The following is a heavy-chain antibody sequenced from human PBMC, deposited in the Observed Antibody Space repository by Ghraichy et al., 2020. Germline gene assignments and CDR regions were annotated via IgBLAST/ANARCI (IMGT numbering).Heavy chain of an antibody. D-gene: IGHD2-2*01. CDR2: IYDSGST. CDR1: GGSINISGYY. V-gene: IGHV4-61*03. J-gene: IGHJ5*02. Sequence: SETLSLTCTVSGGSINISGYYWSWIRQPPGKGLECIGYIYDSGSTKYNPSLKSRVTISVATSKNHFSLKLTSVTAADTAVYYCARGYSSTLMNWFDPWGQGTLVTVSS. CDR3: ARGYSSTLMNWFDP.